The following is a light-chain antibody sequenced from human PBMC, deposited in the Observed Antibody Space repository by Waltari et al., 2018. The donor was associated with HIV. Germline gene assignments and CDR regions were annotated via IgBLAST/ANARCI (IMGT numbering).Light chain of an antibody. CDR2: STN. V-gene: IGLV8-61*01. CDR1: SGSVSTSYY. Sequence: QTVVTQEPSFSVSPGGTVTLTCGLSSGSVSTSYYPSWYQQTPGQAPRTLIRSTNPRSSGVPDRFSGSILGNRAALTITGAQADDESDYYCVLYMGSGIWVFGGGTKLTVL. CDR3: VLYMGSGIWV. J-gene: IGLJ3*02.